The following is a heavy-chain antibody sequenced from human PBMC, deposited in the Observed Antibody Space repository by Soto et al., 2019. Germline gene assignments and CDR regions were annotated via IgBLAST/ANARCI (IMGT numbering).Heavy chain of an antibody. Sequence: SETLSLTCTVSGYSISNGYFWGWIRQPPGKGLEWIGTVYHSGSTYYNPSLKSRVTISVDTSNNQFSLRLNSVTAADTAVYYCARDAGTYLYYFDHWGQGTLVTV. V-gene: IGHV4-38-2*02. D-gene: IGHD1-26*01. CDR2: VYHSGST. CDR3: ARDAGTYLYYFDH. CDR1: GYSISNGYF. J-gene: IGHJ4*02.